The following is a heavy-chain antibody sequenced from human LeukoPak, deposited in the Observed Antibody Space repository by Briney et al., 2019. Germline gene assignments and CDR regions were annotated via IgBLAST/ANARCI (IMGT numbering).Heavy chain of an antibody. J-gene: IGHJ4*02. CDR3: ARRGFFDF. Sequence: SETLSLTCTVSGVSISSYYWSWIRQPPGKGLELIAYISNSGSTNYNPSLKSRVTISVDTSKNHSSLKLSSVTAADTAIYFCARRGFFDFWGQGTLVTVSS. CDR1: GVSISSYY. CDR2: ISNSGST. V-gene: IGHV4-59*08.